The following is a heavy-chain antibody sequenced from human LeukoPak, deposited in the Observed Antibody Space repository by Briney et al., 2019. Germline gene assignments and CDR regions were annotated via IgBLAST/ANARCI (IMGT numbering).Heavy chain of an antibody. CDR2: INHSGST. V-gene: IGHV4-34*01. D-gene: IGHD6-19*01. CDR3: ARDTDSGWADAFDI. J-gene: IGHJ3*02. CDR1: GGSFSGYY. Sequence: SETLSLTCAVYGGSFSGYYWSWIRQPPGKGLEWIGEINHSGSTNYNPSLKSRVTISVDTSKNQFSLELSSVTAADTAVYYCARDTDSGWADAFDIWGQGTMVTVSS.